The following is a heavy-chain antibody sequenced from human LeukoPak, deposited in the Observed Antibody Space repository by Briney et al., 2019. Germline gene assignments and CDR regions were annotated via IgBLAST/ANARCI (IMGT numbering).Heavy chain of an antibody. D-gene: IGHD3-9*01. Sequence: PSETLSLTCTVSYGSISDISYYWGWIRQPAGKGLEWIGSIYYSGRTYYNSSLKSRVTISVDTSKNQFSLKVTSVTAADTAVYYCASAYYDILGGHFDYRGQGTLVTVSS. J-gene: IGHJ4*02. CDR3: ASAYYDILGGHFDY. V-gene: IGHV4-39*07. CDR2: IYYSGRT. CDR1: YGSISDISYY.